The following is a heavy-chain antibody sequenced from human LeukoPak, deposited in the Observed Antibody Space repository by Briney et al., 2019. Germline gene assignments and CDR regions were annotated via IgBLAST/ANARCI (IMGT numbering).Heavy chain of an antibody. CDR2: IYPGDSDT. Sequence: GESLKISCKGSGYSFTSYWIGWGRQMPGKGLEWMGIIYPGDSDTRYSPSFQGQVTISADKSISTAYLQWSSLKASDTAMYYCARRGRGYNLDNWFDPWGQGTLVTVSS. CDR1: GYSFTSYW. J-gene: IGHJ5*02. V-gene: IGHV5-51*01. CDR3: ARRGRGYNLDNWFDP. D-gene: IGHD5-24*01.